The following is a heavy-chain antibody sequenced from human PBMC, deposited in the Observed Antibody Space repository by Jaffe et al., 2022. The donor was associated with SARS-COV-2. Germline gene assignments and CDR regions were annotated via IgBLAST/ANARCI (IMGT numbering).Heavy chain of an antibody. CDR1: GGSISSGAYY. Sequence: QLQLQESGPGLVKPSETLSLTCTVSGGSISSGAYYWGWIRQTPGKGLEWVGSIYYSGTTYYNPSLKSRLTISFDTSKNQFSLKLTSVTAADTAVYFCARHKDSGDGDDGFHIWGQGTMVTVSS. J-gene: IGHJ3*02. V-gene: IGHV4-39*01. CDR2: IYYSGTT. CDR3: ARHKDSGDGDDGFHI. D-gene: IGHD3-10*01.